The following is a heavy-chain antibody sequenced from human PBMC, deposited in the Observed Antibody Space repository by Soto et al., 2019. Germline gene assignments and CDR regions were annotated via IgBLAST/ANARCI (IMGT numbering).Heavy chain of an antibody. CDR3: VKAVYLLDFDY. V-gene: IGHV3-23*01. CDR2: ISGTGTTT. J-gene: IGHJ4*02. Sequence: GSLRLSCAASGFTFSSYAMTWVRQAPGKGLEWVSTISGTGTTTYYADSVKGRFTISRDNSKNTLYLQMNSLRTEDTAVYYCVKAVYLLDFDYWGQGTLVTVSS. CDR1: GFTFSSYA. D-gene: IGHD2-8*01.